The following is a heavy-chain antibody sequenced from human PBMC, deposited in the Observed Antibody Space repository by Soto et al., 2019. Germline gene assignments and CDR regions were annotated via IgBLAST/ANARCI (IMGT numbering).Heavy chain of an antibody. Sequence: SVKVCCKSSGGTFSNSPISWVRQAPGQGLEWVGGVIPVFKTANYAQKFQGRVTITADESTNTAYMGLSSLRSGDTAVYYCARSRFVVGVTEDYYGMDVWGQGTTVTVTS. CDR3: ARSRFVVGVTEDYYGMDV. J-gene: IGHJ6*02. CDR2: VIPVFKTA. CDR1: GGTFSNSP. D-gene: IGHD2-15*01. V-gene: IGHV1-69*13.